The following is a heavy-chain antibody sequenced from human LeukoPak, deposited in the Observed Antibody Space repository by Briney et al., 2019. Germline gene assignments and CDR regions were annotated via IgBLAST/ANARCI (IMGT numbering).Heavy chain of an antibody. J-gene: IGHJ4*02. Sequence: ASVKVSCEASGYTFTSYYMHWVRQSPGQGLEWMGIINPSGGSTSYAQKFQGRVTMTRDTSTSTVYMELSSLRSEDTAVYYCAREVGYHYDSSGEDYWGQGTLVTVSS. CDR1: GYTFTSYY. CDR2: INPSGGST. V-gene: IGHV1-46*01. CDR3: AREVGYHYDSSGEDY. D-gene: IGHD3-22*01.